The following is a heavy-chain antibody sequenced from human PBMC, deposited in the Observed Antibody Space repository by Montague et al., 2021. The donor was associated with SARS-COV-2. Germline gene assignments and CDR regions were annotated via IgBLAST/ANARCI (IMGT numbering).Heavy chain of an antibody. CDR2: IYQSGTT. J-gene: IGHJ5*02. CDR3: ARSMIRGGLNWFDP. CDR1: GAFISNGGYT. V-gene: IGHV4-30-2*01. Sequence: TLSLTCAVSGAFISNGGYTWSWIRRPPGKGLEWIGYIYQSGTTRYNPSLKSRVTMSVDKSKNQFSLQLTSVIAADTAIYFCARSMIRGGLNWFDPWGQGTLVTVSS. D-gene: IGHD3-10*01.